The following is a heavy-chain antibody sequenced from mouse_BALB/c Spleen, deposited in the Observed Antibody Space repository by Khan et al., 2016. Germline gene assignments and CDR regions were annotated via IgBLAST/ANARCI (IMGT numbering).Heavy chain of an antibody. V-gene: IGHV3-2*02. J-gene: IGHJ2*01. CDR2: ISYSGST. D-gene: IGHD2-4*01. Sequence: EVQLQESGPGLVKPSQSLSLTCTVTGYSITSDYAWNWIRQFPGNKLEWMGYISYSGSTSYNPSLKSRISITRDTSKNQFFLQLNSVTTEDTATDYCARSNDYDGDFDYWGQGTTLTVSS. CDR3: ARSNDYDGDFDY. CDR1: GYSITSDYA.